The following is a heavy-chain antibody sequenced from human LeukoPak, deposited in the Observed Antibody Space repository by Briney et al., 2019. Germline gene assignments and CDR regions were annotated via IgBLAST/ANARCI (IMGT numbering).Heavy chain of an antibody. Sequence: ASVTVSCKASGGTFSSYAIRWVSQAPGQGLEWMGRIIPILGIANYAQKFQGRVTITADKSTSTAYMELSSLRAEDTAVYYCARDSAEMATIDYWGQGTLVTVSS. CDR2: IIPILGIA. J-gene: IGHJ4*02. CDR1: GGTFSSYA. CDR3: ARDSAEMATIDY. V-gene: IGHV1-69*04. D-gene: IGHD5-24*01.